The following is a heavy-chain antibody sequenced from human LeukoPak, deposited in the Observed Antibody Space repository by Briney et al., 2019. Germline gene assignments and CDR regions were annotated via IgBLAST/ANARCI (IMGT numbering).Heavy chain of an antibody. CDR1: GYTLTGYY. Sequence: ASAKVSCKASGYTLTGYYMHWVRQAPGQGLEWMGWINPNSGGTNYAQKFQGRVTMTRDTSISTAYMELSRLRSDDTAVYYCAREEGYCSSTSCYGYNWFDPWGQGTLVTVSS. CDR3: AREEGYCSSTSCYGYNWFDP. V-gene: IGHV1-2*02. CDR2: INPNSGGT. D-gene: IGHD2-2*01. J-gene: IGHJ5*02.